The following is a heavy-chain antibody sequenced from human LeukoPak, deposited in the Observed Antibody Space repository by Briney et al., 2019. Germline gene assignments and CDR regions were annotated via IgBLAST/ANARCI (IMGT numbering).Heavy chain of an antibody. CDR3: ARDGDCGGDCYQDY. CDR1: GFTFSSYA. V-gene: IGHV3-30-3*01. D-gene: IGHD2-21*02. CDR2: ISYDGSNK. J-gene: IGHJ4*02. Sequence: GGSLRLSCAASGFTFSSYAMHWVRQAPGKGLEWVAFISYDGSNKYYADSVKGRFTISRDNSKNTLYLQMNSLRADDTAVYYCARDGDCGGDCYQDYWGQGTLVTVSS.